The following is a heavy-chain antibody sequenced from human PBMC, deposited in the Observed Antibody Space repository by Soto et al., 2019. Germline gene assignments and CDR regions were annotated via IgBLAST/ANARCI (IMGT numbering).Heavy chain of an antibody. D-gene: IGHD2-2*01. J-gene: IGHJ6*03. CDR3: ARGLVVPAAMPTFYYYMDV. Sequence: SVTCTVAGGSSVSHCGSRIRKTPGKGLEWIGYIYYSGSTNYNPSLKSRVTISVDTSKNQFSLKLSSVTAADTAVYYCARGLVVPAAMPTFYYYMDVWGKGTTVTVSS. CDR2: IYYSGST. CDR1: GGSSVSHC. V-gene: IGHV4-59*11.